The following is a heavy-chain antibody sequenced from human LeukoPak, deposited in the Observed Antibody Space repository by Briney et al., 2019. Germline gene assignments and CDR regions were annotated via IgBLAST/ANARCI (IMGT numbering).Heavy chain of an antibody. CDR1: GFTFSSYA. Sequence: PGGSLRLSCAASGFTFSSYAMHWVRQAPGKGLEWVAVISYDGSNKYYADSVKGRFTISRDNSKSTLCLQMNSLRAEDTAVYYCARARDSGSYFDYWGQGTLVTVSS. CDR3: ARARDSGSYFDY. CDR2: ISYDGSNK. V-gene: IGHV3-30-3*01. D-gene: IGHD1-26*01. J-gene: IGHJ4*02.